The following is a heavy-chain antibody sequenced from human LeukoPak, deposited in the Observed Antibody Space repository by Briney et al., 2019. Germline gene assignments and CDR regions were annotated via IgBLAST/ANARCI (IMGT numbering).Heavy chain of an antibody. CDR2: IYYSGST. V-gene: IGHV4-59*01. CDR1: GGSISSYY. Sequence: SETLSLTCTVSGGSISSYYWSWIRQPPGKGLEWIGYIYYSGSTNYNPSLKSRVTISVDTSKNQFSLKLSSVTAADTAVYYCARFRRYGSGFGGDYWGQGTLVTVSS. CDR3: ARFRRYGSGFGGDY. J-gene: IGHJ4*02. D-gene: IGHD3-10*01.